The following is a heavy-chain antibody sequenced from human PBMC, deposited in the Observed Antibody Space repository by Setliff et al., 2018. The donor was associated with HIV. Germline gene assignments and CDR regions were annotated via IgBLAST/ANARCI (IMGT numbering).Heavy chain of an antibody. CDR3: AREYSSSWFYYYYGMDV. V-gene: IGHV3-48*04. CDR2: ISSSGSTI. Sequence: PGGSLRLSCAASGFTFTNYGMSWVRQAPGKGLEWVSYISSSGSTIYYADSVKGRFTISRDNAKNSLYLQMNSLRAEDTAVYYCAREYSSSWFYYYYGMDVWGQGTTVTVSS. J-gene: IGHJ6*02. CDR1: GFTFTNYG. D-gene: IGHD6-13*01.